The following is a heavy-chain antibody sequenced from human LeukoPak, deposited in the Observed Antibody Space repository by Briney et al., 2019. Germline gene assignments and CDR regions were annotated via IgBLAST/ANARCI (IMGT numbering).Heavy chain of an antibody. D-gene: IGHD6-19*01. CDR1: GGTFSSYA. J-gene: IGHJ5*02. V-gene: IGHV1-69*06. Sequence: SVKVSCKASGGTFSSYAISWVRQAPGQGLEWMGGIIPIFGTANYAQKFQGRVTITADTSTDTAYMELSSLRSEDTAVYYCARDSPMWLLKYSWFDPWGQGTLVTVSS. CDR2: IIPIFGTA. CDR3: ARDSPMWLLKYSWFDP.